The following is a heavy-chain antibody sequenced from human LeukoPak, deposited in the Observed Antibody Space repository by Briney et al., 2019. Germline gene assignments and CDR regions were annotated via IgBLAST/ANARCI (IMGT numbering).Heavy chain of an antibody. V-gene: IGHV3-53*01. CDR2: IYSGGRT. CDR3: ARGNDYYYMDV. D-gene: IGHD1-1*01. J-gene: IGHJ6*03. Sequence: GGSLRLSCAASGFTVSSNYMSWVRQAPGKGLEWVSVIYSGGRTYYTDSVKGRFSISRDTSKNTLYLQMNSLRAEDTAVYYCARGNDYYYMDVWGKGTTVTISS. CDR1: GFTVSSNY.